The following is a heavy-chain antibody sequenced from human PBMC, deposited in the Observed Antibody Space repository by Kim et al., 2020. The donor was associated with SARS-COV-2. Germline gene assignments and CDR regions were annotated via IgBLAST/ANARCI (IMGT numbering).Heavy chain of an antibody. CDR2: INHSGST. D-gene: IGHD2-2*01. J-gene: IGHJ5*01. CDR1: GGSFSGYY. Sequence: SETLSLTCAVYGGSFSGYYWSWIRQPPGKGLEWIGEINHSGSTNYNPSLKSRVTISVDTSKNQFSLKLSSVTAADTAVYYCARADKDLVVVPAANMNWF. CDR3: ARADKDLVVVPAANMNWF. V-gene: IGHV4-34*01.